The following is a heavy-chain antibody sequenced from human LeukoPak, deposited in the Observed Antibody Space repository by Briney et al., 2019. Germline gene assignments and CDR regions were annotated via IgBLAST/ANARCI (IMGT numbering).Heavy chain of an antibody. CDR2: IYYSGNT. Sequence: ASETLSLTCIVSGGSISSTTYYWGWIRQPPGKRLEWIGSIYYSGNTYYNPSLKSRVTISVDRSKNQFSLKLSSVTAADTAVYYCARGKHDYGDYTRLDYWGQGTLVTVSS. J-gene: IGHJ4*02. V-gene: IGHV4-39*07. CDR1: GGSISSTTYY. CDR3: ARGKHDYGDYTRLDY. D-gene: IGHD4-17*01.